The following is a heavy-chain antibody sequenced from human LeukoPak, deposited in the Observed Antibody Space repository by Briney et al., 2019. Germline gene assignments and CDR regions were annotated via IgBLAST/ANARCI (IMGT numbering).Heavy chain of an antibody. CDR3: ARVRGYYDSSGYAYFDY. D-gene: IGHD3-22*01. CDR2: INPSGGST. V-gene: IGHV1-46*01. CDR1: GYTFTSYY. Sequence: ASVKVSCKASGYTFTSYYMHWVRQAPGQGLEWIGIINPSGGSTSYAQKFQGRVTMTRDTSTSTVYMELSSLRSEDTAVYYCARVRGYYDSSGYAYFDYWGQGTLVTVSS. J-gene: IGHJ4*02.